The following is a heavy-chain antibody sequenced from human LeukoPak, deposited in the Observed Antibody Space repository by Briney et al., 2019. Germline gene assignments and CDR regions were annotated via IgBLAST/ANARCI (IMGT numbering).Heavy chain of an antibody. CDR2: IYHSGST. CDR1: GGSISSGGYS. D-gene: IGHD6-13*01. Sequence: SQTLSLTCAVSGGSISSGGYSWSWIRQPPGKGLEWIGYIYHSGSTSYNPSLKSRVTISVDTSKNQFSLKLSSVTAADTAVYYCARGRGTGYSSSWPPFDYWGQGTLVTVSS. V-gene: IGHV4-30-2*01. CDR3: ARGRGTGYSSSWPPFDY. J-gene: IGHJ4*02.